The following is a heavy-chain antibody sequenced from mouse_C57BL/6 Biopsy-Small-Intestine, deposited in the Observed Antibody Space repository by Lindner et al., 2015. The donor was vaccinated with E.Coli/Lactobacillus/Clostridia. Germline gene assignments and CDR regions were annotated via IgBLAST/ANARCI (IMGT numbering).Heavy chain of an antibody. J-gene: IGHJ3*01. CDR3: ARDDGYYQRAWFAY. V-gene: IGHV5-17*03. D-gene: IGHD2-3*01. CDR2: ISSGSSTI. Sequence: VQLQESGGGLVKPGGSLKLSCAASGFTFSDYGMHWVRQAPEKGLEWVAYISSGSSTIYYADTVKGRFTISRDNAKNTLYLQMSSLKSEDTAMYYCARDDGYYQRAWFAYWGQGTLVTVSA. CDR1: GFTFSDYG.